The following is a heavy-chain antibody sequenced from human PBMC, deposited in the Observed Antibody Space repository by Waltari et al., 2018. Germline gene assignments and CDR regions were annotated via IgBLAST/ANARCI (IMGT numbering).Heavy chain of an antibody. CDR1: GGPISHSSYY. J-gene: IGHJ2*01. CDR3: ARHPAMTIMLWYFDL. CDR2: IYYSGST. D-gene: IGHD2-8*01. Sequence: QLQLQESGPGLVKPSETLSLTCTVSGGPISHSSYYWGWFRQPPGKGREWIGSIYYSGSTYYNPSLKSRVTISVDTSKNQFSLKLSSVTAADTAVYYCARHPAMTIMLWYFDLWGRGTLVTVSS. V-gene: IGHV4-39*01.